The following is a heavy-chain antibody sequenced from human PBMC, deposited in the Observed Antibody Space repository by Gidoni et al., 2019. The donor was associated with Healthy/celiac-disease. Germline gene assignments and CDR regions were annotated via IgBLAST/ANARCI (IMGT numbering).Heavy chain of an antibody. D-gene: IGHD6-13*01. CDR3: ARIDLSAGYYYGMDV. CDR2: IYSGGST. J-gene: IGHJ6*02. Sequence: EVQLVESGGGLIQPGGSLRLSCAAAGFTVSSNYMSWVRQAPGKGLEWVSVIYSGGSTYYADSVKGRFTISRDNSKNTLYLQMNSLRAEDTAVYYCARIDLSAGYYYGMDVWGQGTTVTVSS. V-gene: IGHV3-53*01. CDR1: GFTVSSNY.